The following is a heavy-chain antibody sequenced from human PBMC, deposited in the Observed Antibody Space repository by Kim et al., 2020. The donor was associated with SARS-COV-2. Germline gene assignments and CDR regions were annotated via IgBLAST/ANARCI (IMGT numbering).Heavy chain of an antibody. CDR3: TRGPYYYDTSGYYLFDY. J-gene: IGHJ4*02. CDR1: GFTFGDYG. Sequence: GGSLRLSCTTSGFTFGDYGMSWFRQAPGKGLDWVGFIRSKGYGGTTEYAASVKGRFTISRDDSKSIAYLQMNSLKSEDTAVYYCTRGPYYYDTSGYYLFDYWGKGTLVTVSS. CDR2: IRSKGYGGTT. V-gene: IGHV3-49*03. D-gene: IGHD3-22*01.